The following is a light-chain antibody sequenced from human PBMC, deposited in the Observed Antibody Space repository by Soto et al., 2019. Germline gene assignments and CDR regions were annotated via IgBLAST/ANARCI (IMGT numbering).Light chain of an antibody. CDR1: SSDVGSYNY. Sequence: QSALTQPRSVSGSPGESVTISCSGTSSDVGSYNYVSWYQQYPGKAPKVMIYDVSERPSEVPVRFSGSKSGNTASLTISGLQAEDEAEYFCCSYSGSDSLLLGGGTKLTVL. CDR2: DVS. J-gene: IGLJ2*01. CDR3: CSYSGSDSLL. V-gene: IGLV2-11*01.